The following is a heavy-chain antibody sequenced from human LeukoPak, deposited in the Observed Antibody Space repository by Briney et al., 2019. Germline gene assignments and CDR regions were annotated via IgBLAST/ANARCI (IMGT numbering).Heavy chain of an antibody. Sequence: GGSLRLSCAASGFTFSSYAMSWVRQAPGKGLEWVSAISGSGGSTYYADSVKGRFTISRDNSKNTLYLQMNSLRAGDTAVYYCARGSRYYYDSSGYYYGPWFDPWGQGTLVTVSS. V-gene: IGHV3-23*01. CDR1: GFTFSSYA. D-gene: IGHD3-22*01. CDR2: ISGSGGST. CDR3: ARGSRYYYDSSGYYYGPWFDP. J-gene: IGHJ5*02.